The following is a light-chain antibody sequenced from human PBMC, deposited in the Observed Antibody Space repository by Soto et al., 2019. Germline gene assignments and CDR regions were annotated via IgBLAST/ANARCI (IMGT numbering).Light chain of an antibody. V-gene: IGKV3-20*01. CDR2: GAS. CDR3: QQYGSSPWT. Sequence: EIVMTQSPATLSLSPGERATLSRRASQSVDTYLAWYQHRPGQAPRLLIYGASSRATGIPDRFSGSGSGTDFTLTISRLEPEDFAVYYCQQYGSSPWTFGQGTKVDIK. CDR1: QSVDTY. J-gene: IGKJ1*01.